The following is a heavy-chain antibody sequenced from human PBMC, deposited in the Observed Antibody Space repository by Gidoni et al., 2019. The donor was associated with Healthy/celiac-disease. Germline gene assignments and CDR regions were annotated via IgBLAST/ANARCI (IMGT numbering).Heavy chain of an antibody. J-gene: IGHJ4*02. CDR3: ARGPWRAARFYYFDY. D-gene: IGHD6-6*01. CDR2: IYHSGST. CDR1: GGSLSRSNW. Sequence: QVQLQESGPGLVKPSGTLSLTCAVSGGSLSRSNWWSWVRQPPGKGLEWIGEIYHSGSTNYNPSLKSRVTISVDKSKNQFSLKLSSVTAADTAVYYCARGPWRAARFYYFDYWGQGTLVTVSS. V-gene: IGHV4-4*02.